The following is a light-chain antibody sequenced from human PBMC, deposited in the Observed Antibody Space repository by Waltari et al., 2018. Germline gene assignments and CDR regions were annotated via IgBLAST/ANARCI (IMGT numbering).Light chain of an antibody. V-gene: IGKV1-5*03. Sequence: DIQMTQSTSSLSASVGDTVTITCRASQSFRSWLAWYQQKPGKSPKLLIYKVSSLQTGVPSRFSGSESGTDFTLTINNLQPEDFATYHCLQYNSVPYTFGQGT. CDR3: LQYNSVPYT. CDR2: KVS. CDR1: QSFRSW. J-gene: IGKJ2*01.